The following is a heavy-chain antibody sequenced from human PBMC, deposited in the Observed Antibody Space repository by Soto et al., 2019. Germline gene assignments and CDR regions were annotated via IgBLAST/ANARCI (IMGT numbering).Heavy chain of an antibody. J-gene: IGHJ4*02. CDR2: IYPGDSDT. D-gene: IGHD3-22*01. CDR3: ARAYDSIAIRFDY. Sequence: GESLKISCKGSGYRFTSSWIGWVRQMPGKGLEWMGIIYPGDSDTRYSPSFQGQVTISADKSISTAYLQWSSLKASDTAMYYCARAYDSIAIRFDYWGQGTLVTVSS. CDR1: GYRFTSSW. V-gene: IGHV5-51*01.